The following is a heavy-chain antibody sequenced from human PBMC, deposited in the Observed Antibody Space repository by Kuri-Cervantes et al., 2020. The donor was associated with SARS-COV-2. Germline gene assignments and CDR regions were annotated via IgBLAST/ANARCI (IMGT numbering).Heavy chain of an antibody. CDR3: AKDQGLYSSSSHPEGYYYGIDD. J-gene: IGHJ6*02. CDR2: ISYEGSNK. CDR1: GFTFSSYA. D-gene: IGHD6-6*01. V-gene: IGHV3-30-3*01. Sequence: GGSLRPSCAVAGFTFSSYAMHWVRQAPGKGLGWVAVISYEGSNKYYADSVKGRFTISRDNSKNTLYLQMNSLRAEDTAVYYGAKDQGLYSSSSHPEGYYYGIDDWGQGTTVTVSS.